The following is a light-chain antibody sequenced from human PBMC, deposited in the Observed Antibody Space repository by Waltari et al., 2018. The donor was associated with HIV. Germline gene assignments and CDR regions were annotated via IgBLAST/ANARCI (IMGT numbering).Light chain of an antibody. V-gene: IGLV1-40*01. Sequence: QSVLTQPPSVSGAPGQRVTISCTGSSPNIGTGYDVHWYQQLPGTAPQLLLYNTSTRPSGVPDRFSGSKSGTSASLAITGLQAEDEADYYCQSYDSSLSGAVFGGGTQLTVL. J-gene: IGLJ7*01. CDR3: QSYDSSLSGAV. CDR2: NTS. CDR1: SPNIGTGYD.